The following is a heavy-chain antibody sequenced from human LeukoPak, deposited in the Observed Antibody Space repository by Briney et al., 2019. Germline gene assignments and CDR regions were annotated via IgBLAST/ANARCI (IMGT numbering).Heavy chain of an antibody. Sequence: GRSLRLSCAASGFTFSSYGMHWVRQAPGKGQEWVAVIWYDGSNKYYADSVRGRFTISRDNSKNTLYLQMNSLRAEDTAVYYCAKDPHPYSGRYSYYFDYWGRGTLVTVSS. CDR3: AKDPHPYSGRYSYYFDY. CDR2: IWYDGSNK. CDR1: GFTFSSYG. D-gene: IGHD1-26*01. J-gene: IGHJ4*02. V-gene: IGHV3-33*06.